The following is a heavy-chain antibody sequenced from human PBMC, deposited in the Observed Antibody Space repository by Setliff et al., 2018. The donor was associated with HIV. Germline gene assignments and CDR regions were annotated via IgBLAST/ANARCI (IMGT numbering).Heavy chain of an antibody. Sequence: SETLSLTCTVSGGSISSYYWSWIRQPPGKGLEWIGYIYPSGSTNYNPSLNSRVTISRDTSRNQFSLKLTSVTAADTAVYYCARSSRVNCGGDCYLFDYWGQGTPVTVSS. CDR3: ARSSRVNCGGDCYLFDY. D-gene: IGHD2-21*02. V-gene: IGHV4-4*09. CDR1: GGSISSYY. J-gene: IGHJ4*02. CDR2: IYPSGST.